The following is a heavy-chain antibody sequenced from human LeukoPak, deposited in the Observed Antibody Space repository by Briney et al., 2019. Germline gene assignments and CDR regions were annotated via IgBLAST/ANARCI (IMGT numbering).Heavy chain of an antibody. CDR1: GFTFSSYA. CDR2: ISDSGGST. Sequence: PGGSLRLSCAASGFTFSSYAMSWVRQAPGKGLEWISAISDSGGSTYDADSVKGRFTISRDNAKNSLYLQMNSLRAEDTAVYYCARFLSPVVNNYFDYWGQGTLVTVSS. V-gene: IGHV3-23*01. D-gene: IGHD3-22*01. CDR3: ARFLSPVVNNYFDY. J-gene: IGHJ4*02.